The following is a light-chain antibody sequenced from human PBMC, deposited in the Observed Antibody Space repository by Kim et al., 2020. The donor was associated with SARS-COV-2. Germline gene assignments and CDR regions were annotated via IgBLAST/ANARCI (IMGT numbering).Light chain of an antibody. V-gene: IGLV2-14*01. CDR3: SSYAVTSVV. CDR1: SSDIGNNNY. CDR2: EVS. Sequence: QSALTQPASVSGSPGQSVTISCTATSSDIGNNNYVSWYQHHPGKAPILMIYEVSNRPSGTSNCFSGSKSGNTASLTISGLQPNDEADYYCSSYAVTSVVFGTGTKVTVL. J-gene: IGLJ1*01.